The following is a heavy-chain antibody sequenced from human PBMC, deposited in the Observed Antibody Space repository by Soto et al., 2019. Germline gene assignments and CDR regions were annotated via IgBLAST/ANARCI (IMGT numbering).Heavy chain of an antibody. CDR3: PRFVYYDSSGYYPAYYYGVMDV. CDR1: GYSFTSYW. CDR2: IYPSDSDT. V-gene: IGHV5-51*01. Sequence: GESLKISCKGSGYSFTSYWIGWVRQMPGKGLEWMGSIYPSDSDTRYSPSFQGQVTISADKSISTAYLQWSGLKASDTARYYCPRFVYYDSSGYYPAYYYGVMDVWAQGTTVPVSS. D-gene: IGHD3-22*01. J-gene: IGHJ6*02.